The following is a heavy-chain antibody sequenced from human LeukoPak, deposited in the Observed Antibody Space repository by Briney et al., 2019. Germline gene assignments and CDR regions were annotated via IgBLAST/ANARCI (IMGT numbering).Heavy chain of an antibody. CDR2: ISWNSGSE. V-gene: IGHV3-9*01. J-gene: IGHJ4*03. Sequence: PGRSLRLSCAASGFNIDEYGMHWVRQAPGKGLEWVSGISWNSGSEGYADSEKGRSTISRDNAKNSLYLQMNSLRAEDTALYYCAKGSAVIPKGYFDYWGQGTLVTVSS. CDR1: GFNIDEYG. D-gene: IGHD2-21*01. CDR3: AKGSAVIPKGYFDY.